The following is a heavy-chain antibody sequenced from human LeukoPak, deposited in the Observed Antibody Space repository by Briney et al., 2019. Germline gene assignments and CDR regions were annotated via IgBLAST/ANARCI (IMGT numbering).Heavy chain of an antibody. V-gene: IGHV3-21*01. J-gene: IGHJ5*01. CDR2: ISTSSNYI. CDR1: GFTFSSYG. D-gene: IGHD3-10*01. CDR3: ASAVDYYGSGSGNWFDS. Sequence: GGSLRLSCAASGFTFSSYGMRWVRQAPGKGLEWVSSISTSSNYIYYADSVKGRFTISRDNAKNSLYLQMNSLRAEDTAVYYCASAVDYYGSGSGNWFDSWGQGTLVTVSS.